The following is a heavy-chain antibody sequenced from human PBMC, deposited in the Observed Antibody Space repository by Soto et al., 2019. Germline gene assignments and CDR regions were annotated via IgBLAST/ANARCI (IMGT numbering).Heavy chain of an antibody. D-gene: IGHD2-15*01. CDR1: GGTFSSYA. CDR2: IIPIFGTA. Sequence: SVKVSCKASGGTFSSYAISWVRQAPGQGLEWMGGIIPIFGTANYAQKFQGRVTITADESTSTAYMELSSLRSEDTAVYYCAIWTVVVAATAYYYGMDVWGQGTTVTVSS. CDR3: AIWTVVVAATAYYYGMDV. V-gene: IGHV1-69*13. J-gene: IGHJ6*02.